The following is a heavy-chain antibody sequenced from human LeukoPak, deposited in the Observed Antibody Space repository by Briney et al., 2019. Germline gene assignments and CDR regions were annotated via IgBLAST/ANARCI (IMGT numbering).Heavy chain of an antibody. CDR1: GFTLSSYS. J-gene: IGHJ3*02. D-gene: IGHD3-3*01. CDR3: ARDGDFWSAQGAFDI. CDR2: ISSSSSYI. V-gene: IGHV3-21*01. Sequence: GGSLRLSCAASGFTLSSYSMNWVRQAPGKGLEWVSSISSSSSYIYYADSVKGRFTISRDNAKNSLYLQMNSLRAEDTAVYYCARDGDFWSAQGAFDIWGQGTMVAVSS.